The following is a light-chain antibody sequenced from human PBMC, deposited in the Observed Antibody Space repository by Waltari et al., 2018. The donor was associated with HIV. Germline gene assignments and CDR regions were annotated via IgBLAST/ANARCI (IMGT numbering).Light chain of an antibody. Sequence: DIVMTQSPLSLPVTPGEPASIPCSSSQSLLHSNGYNYLDWYLQKPGQSPQLLIYLGSNRASGVPDRFSGSGAGTDFTLNISRVEAEDVGVYYCMQALQTPLTFGGGTKVEIK. CDR2: LGS. CDR3: MQALQTPLT. CDR1: QSLLHSNGYNY. V-gene: IGKV2-28*01. J-gene: IGKJ4*01.